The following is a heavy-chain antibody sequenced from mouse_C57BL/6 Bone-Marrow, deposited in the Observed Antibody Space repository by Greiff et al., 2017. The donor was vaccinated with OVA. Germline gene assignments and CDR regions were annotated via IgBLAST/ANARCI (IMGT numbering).Heavy chain of an antibody. CDR2: FHPYNDDT. Sequence: QVQLQQSGAELVKPGASVKMSCKASGYTFTTYPIEWMKQNHGKSLEWIGNFHPYNDDTKYNEKFKGKATLTVEKSSSTVYLELSRLTSDDSAVYYCARGFYYYGSSYWYLDVWGTGTTVTVSS. D-gene: IGHD1-1*01. CDR1: GYTFTTYP. V-gene: IGHV1-47*01. CDR3: ARGFYYYGSSYWYLDV. J-gene: IGHJ1*03.